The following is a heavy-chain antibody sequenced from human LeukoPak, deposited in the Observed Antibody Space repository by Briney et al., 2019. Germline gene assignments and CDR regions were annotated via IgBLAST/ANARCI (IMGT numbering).Heavy chain of an antibody. D-gene: IGHD6-19*01. Sequence: ASVKVSCKTSGYTFATYSINWVRQAPGQGLEWMGWISGYSGSTNYAQKLQGRVTMTTDTSTTTAYMELRSLKSDDTAVYYCARGHSSGRDYYFDAWGQGTLVTVSS. J-gene: IGHJ4*02. V-gene: IGHV1-18*01. CDR3: ARGHSSGRDYYFDA. CDR1: GYTFATYS. CDR2: ISGYSGST.